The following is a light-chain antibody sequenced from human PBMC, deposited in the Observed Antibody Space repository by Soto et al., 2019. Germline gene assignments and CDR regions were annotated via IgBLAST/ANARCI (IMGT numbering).Light chain of an antibody. CDR3: KQRSNWPLLT. J-gene: IGKJ4*01. Sequence: EIVLTQSPPTLSLSPGERATLSCRASQSVSNYLAWYQQKPGQAPRLLIYDASNRATGIPARFSGSGSGTDFTLTISSLEPEDFAVYYCKQRSNWPLLTFGGGTKVEIK. V-gene: IGKV3-11*01. CDR1: QSVSNY. CDR2: DAS.